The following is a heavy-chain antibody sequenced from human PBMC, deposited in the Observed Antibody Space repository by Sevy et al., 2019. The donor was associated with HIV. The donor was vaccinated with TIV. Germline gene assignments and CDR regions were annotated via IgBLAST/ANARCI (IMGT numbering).Heavy chain of an antibody. D-gene: IGHD1-26*01. CDR1: GGSISSYY. Sequence: SQTLSLTCTVFGGSISSYYWNWIRQPPGKGLEWIGYIYYRGSTNYNPSLKSRVTISVDMSKNQFSLKLSSVTAADTAVYYCARESPLGVEWELSRPQNWFDPWGQGTLVTVSS. V-gene: IGHV4-59*01. CDR2: IYYRGST. J-gene: IGHJ5*02. CDR3: ARESPLGVEWELSRPQNWFDP.